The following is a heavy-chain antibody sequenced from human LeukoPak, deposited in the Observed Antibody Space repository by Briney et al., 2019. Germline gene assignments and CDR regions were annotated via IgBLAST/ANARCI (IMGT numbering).Heavy chain of an antibody. CDR1: GFTFSSYW. V-gene: IGHV3-7*01. CDR2: IKQDGSEK. CDR3: AREGASESYYDYVWGSYRQNDAFDI. Sequence: PGGSLRLSCAASGFTFSSYWMSWVRQAPGKGLEWVANIKQDGSEKYYVDSVKGRFTISRDNAKNSLYLQMNSPRAEDTAVYYCAREGASESYYDYVWGSYRQNDAFDIWGQGTMVTVSS. J-gene: IGHJ3*02. D-gene: IGHD3-16*02.